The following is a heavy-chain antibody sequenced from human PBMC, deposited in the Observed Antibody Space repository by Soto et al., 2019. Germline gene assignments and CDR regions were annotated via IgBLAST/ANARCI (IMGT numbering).Heavy chain of an antibody. D-gene: IGHD3-3*01. J-gene: IGHJ4*02. CDR2: IYYSGST. CDR3: ARDRRHDYRSGYPDY. CDR1: GGSISSGDYY. V-gene: IGHV4-30-4*01. Sequence: SETLSLTCTVSGGSISSGDYYWSWIRQPPGKGLEWIGYIYYSGSTYYNPTLKSRVYISVDTSKNQFSLNPTSVTAADTAVYYCARDRRHDYRSGYPDYWGQGTLVTVSS.